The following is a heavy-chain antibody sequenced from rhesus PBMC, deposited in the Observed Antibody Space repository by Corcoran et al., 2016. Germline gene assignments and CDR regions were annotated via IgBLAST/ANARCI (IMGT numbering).Heavy chain of an antibody. CDR1: GYSISSGYG. CDR3: AREWGFDY. CDR2: IGSSSGST. Sequence: QVQLQESGPGLVKPSETLSLTCAVSGYSISSGYGWSWIRQPPGKGLEWIGYIGSSSGSTNYNPSLNSRVTISKDTSKNQFSLKLSSVTAADTAVYYCAREWGFDYWGQGVLVTVSS. J-gene: IGHJ4*01. D-gene: IGHD7-45*01. V-gene: IGHV4-127*01.